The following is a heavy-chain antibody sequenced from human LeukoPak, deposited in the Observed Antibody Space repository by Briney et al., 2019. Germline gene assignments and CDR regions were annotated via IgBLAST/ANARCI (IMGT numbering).Heavy chain of an antibody. J-gene: IGHJ6*03. CDR3: ARGRGSESYSLYYYYYMDV. CDR1: GYTFTSYD. Sequence: ASVKVSCKASGYTFTSYDINWVRQATGQGLEWMGWMNPNSGNTGYAQKFQGRVTMTRNTSISTAYMELSSLRSEDTAVYYCARGRGSESYSLYYYYYMDVWGKGTTVTISS. D-gene: IGHD3-10*01. V-gene: IGHV1-8*01. CDR2: MNPNSGNT.